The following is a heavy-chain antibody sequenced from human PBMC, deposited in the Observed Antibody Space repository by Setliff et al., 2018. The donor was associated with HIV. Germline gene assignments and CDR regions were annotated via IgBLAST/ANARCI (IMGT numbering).Heavy chain of an antibody. Sequence: GGSLRLSCAASGFTFSSYWMHWVRQAPGKGLVWVSRINNDGGTSYADSVKGRFIISRDNAKNSLYLQMNTLRAEDTAVYYCARDPIGIPDYWGQGTLVTVSS. CDR3: ARDPIGIPDY. J-gene: IGHJ4*02. CDR2: INNDGGT. D-gene: IGHD1-20*01. V-gene: IGHV3-74*01. CDR1: GFTFSSYW.